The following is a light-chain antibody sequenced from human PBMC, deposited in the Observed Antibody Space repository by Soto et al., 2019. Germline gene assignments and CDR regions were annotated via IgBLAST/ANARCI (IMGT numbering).Light chain of an antibody. CDR2: EVS. CDR1: SSDVGSYNL. V-gene: IGLV2-23*02. Sequence: QSVLTQPASVAGSPGQSITISCTGTSSDVGSYNLVSWYQQHPGKAPKLMIYEVSKWPSGISNRFSGSKSGNTASLKISGLQAEDGGDYSCSSYAGSHYVFEPGTKVTVL. J-gene: IGLJ1*01. CDR3: SSYAGSHYV.